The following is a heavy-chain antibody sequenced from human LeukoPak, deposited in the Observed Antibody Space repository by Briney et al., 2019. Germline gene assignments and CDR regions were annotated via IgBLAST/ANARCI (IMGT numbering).Heavy chain of an antibody. CDR1: GFTFSSYG. J-gene: IGHJ4*02. Sequence: PGGSLRLSCAASGFTFSSYGMSWVRQAPGKGLEWVSGINWNGGSTGYADSVKGRFTISRDNAKNSLYLQMNSLRAEDTALYYCARDAPYYYDSNRGALFDYWGQGTLVTVSS. D-gene: IGHD3-22*01. CDR3: ARDAPYYYDSNRGALFDY. CDR2: INWNGGST. V-gene: IGHV3-20*04.